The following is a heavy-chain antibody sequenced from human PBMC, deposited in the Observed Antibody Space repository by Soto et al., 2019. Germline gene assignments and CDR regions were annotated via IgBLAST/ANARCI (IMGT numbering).Heavy chain of an antibody. J-gene: IGHJ6*02. Sequence: QVQLVESGGGVVQPGRSLRLSCAASGFTFSSYGMHWVRQAPGKGLEWVAVISYDGSNKYYADSVKGRFTISRDNSKNTLYLQMNSLRAEDTAVYYCAKGPAIVLVPAARNYYYGMDVWGQGTTVTFSS. D-gene: IGHD2-2*01. CDR3: AKGPAIVLVPAARNYYYGMDV. V-gene: IGHV3-30*18. CDR1: GFTFSSYG. CDR2: ISYDGSNK.